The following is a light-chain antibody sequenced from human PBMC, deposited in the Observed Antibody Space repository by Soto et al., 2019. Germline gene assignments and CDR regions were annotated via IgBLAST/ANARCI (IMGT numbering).Light chain of an antibody. CDR1: QSVSSD. Sequence: EIVMTQSPATLSVSPGERATLSCRASQSVSSDLAWYQQKPGQAPRLLIFGASTRATGIPARFSGSGSGTEFTLTISSLQSEDFAVYSCQQYKSYSALTFGGGTKVEIK. J-gene: IGKJ4*01. CDR2: GAS. V-gene: IGKV3-15*01. CDR3: QQYKSYSALT.